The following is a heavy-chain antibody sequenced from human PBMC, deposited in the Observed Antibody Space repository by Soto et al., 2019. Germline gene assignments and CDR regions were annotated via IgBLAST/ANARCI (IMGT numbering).Heavy chain of an antibody. D-gene: IGHD2-2*01. CDR1: GYIFRNHG. CDR2: IWYDESRR. J-gene: IGHJ4*02. V-gene: IGHV3-33*01. CDR3: ARDDCSTHSCYAL. Sequence: HPGGSLRLSCEASGYIFRNHGMHWVRQAPGKGLEWVAVIWYDESRRYYAESVKGRFTISRDISKSTLYLQMNNLRVEDTGLYFCARDDCSTHSCYALWGEGTLVTLSS.